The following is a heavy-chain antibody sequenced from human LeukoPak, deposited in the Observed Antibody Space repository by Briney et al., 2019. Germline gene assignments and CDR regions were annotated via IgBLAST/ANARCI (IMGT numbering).Heavy chain of an antibody. V-gene: IGHV4-39*07. D-gene: IGHD1-26*01. J-gene: IGHJ4*02. Sequence: SETLSLTCTVSGGSISTIPLYWGWIRQPPGQGLQWIGEISLSGLTNYNPSLKSRVTMSLDKSKNLLSLTLTSVTAADTAVYYCSRESGAFSPFGYWGQGTLVTVTS. CDR2: ISLSGLT. CDR1: GGSISTIPL. CDR3: SRESGAFSPFGY.